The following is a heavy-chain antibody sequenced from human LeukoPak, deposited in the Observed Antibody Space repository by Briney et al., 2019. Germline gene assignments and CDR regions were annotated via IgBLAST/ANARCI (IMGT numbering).Heavy chain of an antibody. CDR1: GYTFTSYY. Sequence: ASVKVSCKASGYTFTSYYMHWVRQAPGQGLEWMGIINPSGGSTSYAQKFQGRVTITTDTSTSTAYMELRSLRSDDTAVYYCARDSRSGSYSLYYYYYYMDVWGKGTTVTISS. J-gene: IGHJ6*03. D-gene: IGHD1-26*01. CDR3: ARDSRSGSYSLYYYYYYMDV. V-gene: IGHV1-46*01. CDR2: INPSGGST.